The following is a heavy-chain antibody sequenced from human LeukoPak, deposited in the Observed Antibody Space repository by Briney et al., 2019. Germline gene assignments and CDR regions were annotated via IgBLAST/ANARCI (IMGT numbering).Heavy chain of an antibody. CDR2: IFNTGTT. CDR3: ARLWGFCPGGTCSFDQ. J-gene: IGHJ4*02. D-gene: IGHD2-8*02. CDR1: GGSISTYY. Sequence: PSETLSLTCAVSGGSISTYYWGWIRQPPGKGLEWSAYIFNTGTTKYNPSLKSRVTISLDTSNSQFSLKLSSVTAADTAVYYCARLWGFCPGGTCSFDQWGQGSLVIVSS. V-gene: IGHV4-59*08.